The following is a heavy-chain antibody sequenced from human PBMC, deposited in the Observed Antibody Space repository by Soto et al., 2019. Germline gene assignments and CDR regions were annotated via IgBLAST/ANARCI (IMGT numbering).Heavy chain of an antibody. Sequence: GGSLRLSCAASGFTFSSYAMSWVRQAPGKGLEWVSAISGSGGSTYYADSVKGRFTISRDNSKNTLYLQMNSLRAEDTAVYYCAKHLQTYCSGGSCYSDASPDYGMDVWGQGTTVTVSS. D-gene: IGHD2-15*01. CDR2: ISGSGGST. V-gene: IGHV3-23*01. CDR3: AKHLQTYCSGGSCYSDASPDYGMDV. CDR1: GFTFSSYA. J-gene: IGHJ6*02.